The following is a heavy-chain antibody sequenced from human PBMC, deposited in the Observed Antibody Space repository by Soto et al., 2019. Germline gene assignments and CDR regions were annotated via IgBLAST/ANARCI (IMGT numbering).Heavy chain of an antibody. V-gene: IGHV1-69*13. D-gene: IGHD5-12*01. CDR1: GGTFSSYA. CDR2: IVPIVGTT. CDR3: VRVVAIPGYPDH. J-gene: IGHJ4*02. Sequence: SVKVSCKTSGGTFSSYAISWVRQAPGKGLEWMGGIVPIVGTTTYAQKFQGRVTITADEATSTAYMQLSRLRSDDTAVYYCVRVVAIPGYPDHWGQGTLVTVSS.